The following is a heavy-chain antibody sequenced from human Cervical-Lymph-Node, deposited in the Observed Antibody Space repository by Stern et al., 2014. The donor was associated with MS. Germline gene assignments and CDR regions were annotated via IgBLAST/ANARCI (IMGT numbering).Heavy chain of an antibody. V-gene: IGHV1-2*06. D-gene: IGHD6-19*01. CDR1: AYSFTAYY. CDR2: INPHTGDT. J-gene: IGHJ4*02. Sequence: VPLVASGADVKKPGASVKGSCKASAYSFTAYYLHWVRPAPGQGLEWIGRINPHTGDTTYALKFKGRTSVSRDTSINTTYMDLSRLRSDDAAVYYCARGRMGWADHWGQGTQVTVSS. CDR3: ARGRMGWADH.